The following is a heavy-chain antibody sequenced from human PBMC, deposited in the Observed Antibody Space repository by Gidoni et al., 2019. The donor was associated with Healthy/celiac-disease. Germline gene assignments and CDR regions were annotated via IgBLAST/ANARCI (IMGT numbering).Heavy chain of an antibody. CDR3: AKGVYALGSYYYYYGMDV. V-gene: IGHV3-9*01. CDR1: GFTFDDYA. D-gene: IGHD2-8*01. Sequence: EVQLVESGGGLVQPGRSLRLSCAASGFTFDDYAMHWVRQAPGKGLEWVSGISWNSGSIGYADSVKGRFTISRDNAKNSLYLQMNSLRAEDTALYYCAKGVYALGSYYYYYGMDVWGQGTTVTVSS. CDR2: ISWNSGSI. J-gene: IGHJ6*02.